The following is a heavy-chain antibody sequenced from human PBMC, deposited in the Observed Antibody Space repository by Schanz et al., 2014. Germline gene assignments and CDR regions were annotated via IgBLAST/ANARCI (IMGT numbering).Heavy chain of an antibody. CDR2: INPNSGDT. D-gene: IGHD6-6*01. CDR3: ARERASSIADH. V-gene: IGHV1-2*02. CDR1: GYTFTGYY. J-gene: IGHJ4*02. Sequence: QVLLVQSGAEVKQPGASVKVSCKASGYTFTGYYIHWVRQAPGQGLEWMAWINPNSGDTNYAQRFQGRVTLTRDTSISTVYMELSRLRSDDTAVYYCARERASSIADHWGQGTLLAVSS.